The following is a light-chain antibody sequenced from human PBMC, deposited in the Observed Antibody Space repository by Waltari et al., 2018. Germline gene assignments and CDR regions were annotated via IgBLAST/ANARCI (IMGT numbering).Light chain of an antibody. CDR1: TTLRSK. CDR3: QQYNNWPLT. V-gene: IGKV3-15*01. CDR2: GVS. Sequence: PSSRTITTLRSKLAWYPQQPGQAPRLLIYGVSTRATGISARFGGSGSGTEFTLTISSLQSEDFAVYYCQQYNNWPLTFGQGTRLEIK. J-gene: IGKJ5*01.